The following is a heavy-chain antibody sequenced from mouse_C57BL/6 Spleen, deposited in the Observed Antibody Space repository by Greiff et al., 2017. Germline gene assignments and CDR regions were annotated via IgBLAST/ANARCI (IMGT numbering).Heavy chain of an antibody. V-gene: IGHV1-69*01. CDR3: ARRWYYGSSHYFAY. J-gene: IGHJ2*01. D-gene: IGHD1-1*01. CDR1: GYTFTSYW. CDR2: IDPSDSYT. Sequence: QVQLQQPGAELVMPGASVKLSCKASGYTFTSYWMHWVKQRPGQGLEWIGEIDPSDSYTNYNQKFKGKSTLTVDKSSSTAYMQLSSLTSEDSAVYYCARRWYYGSSHYFAYWGQGTTLTVSS.